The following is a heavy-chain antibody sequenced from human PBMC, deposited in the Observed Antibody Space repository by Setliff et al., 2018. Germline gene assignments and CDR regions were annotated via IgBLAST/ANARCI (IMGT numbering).Heavy chain of an antibody. Sequence: GGSLRLSCVGSGFTISGYAMTWVRQVPGKGLEWISSIKDSDYSTYYADSVKGRFTISRDNSKKTLYLQMNSLRAEDAAVYYCAKSVTMIVPGAFDIRGQGTKVTVSS. CDR3: AKSVTMIVPGAFDI. D-gene: IGHD3-22*01. J-gene: IGHJ3*02. V-gene: IGHV3-23*05. CDR2: IKDSDYST. CDR1: GFTISGYA.